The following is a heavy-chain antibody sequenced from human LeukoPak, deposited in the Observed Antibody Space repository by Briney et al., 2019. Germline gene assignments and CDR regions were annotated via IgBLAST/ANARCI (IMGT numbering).Heavy chain of an antibody. CDR1: GFTFSSYS. CDR3: ARDDTYYDILTGLYYYGMDV. D-gene: IGHD3-9*01. CDR2: ISSSSSYI. J-gene: IGHJ6*02. Sequence: PGGSLRLSCAASGFTFSSYSMNWVRQAPGKGLEWVSSISSSSSYIYYADSVKGRFTISRDNAKNSLYLQMNSLRAEDTAVYYCARDDTYYDILTGLYYYGMDVWGQGTTVTVSS. V-gene: IGHV3-21*01.